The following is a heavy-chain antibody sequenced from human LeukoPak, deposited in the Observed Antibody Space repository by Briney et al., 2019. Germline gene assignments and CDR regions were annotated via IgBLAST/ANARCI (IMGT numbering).Heavy chain of an antibody. CDR1: GFIFDDYG. Sequence: SGGSLRLSCAASGFIFDDYGMSWVRQAPGKGLEWVSSISSSSSYIYYADSVKGRFTISRDNAKNSLYLQMNSLRAEDTAVYYCARDYCSGGSCYVDYWGQGTLVTVSS. D-gene: IGHD2-15*01. CDR3: ARDYCSGGSCYVDY. J-gene: IGHJ4*02. CDR2: ISSSSSYI. V-gene: IGHV3-21*01.